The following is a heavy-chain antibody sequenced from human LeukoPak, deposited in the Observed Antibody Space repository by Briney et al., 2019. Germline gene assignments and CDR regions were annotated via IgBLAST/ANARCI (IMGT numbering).Heavy chain of an antibody. CDR2: ISSSGSSGSGGST. D-gene: IGHD6-13*01. V-gene: IGHV3-23*01. CDR3: ARAYSSSWYDF. J-gene: IGHJ5*01. CDR1: GFTFSNYA. Sequence: GGPLRLSCAASGFTFSNYAMSWVRQAPGKGLEWVSGISSSGSSGSGGSTYFADSVKGRFTISRDNSKNTLYLQINSVRAEDAAVYYCARAYSSSWYDFWGQGTLVTVSP.